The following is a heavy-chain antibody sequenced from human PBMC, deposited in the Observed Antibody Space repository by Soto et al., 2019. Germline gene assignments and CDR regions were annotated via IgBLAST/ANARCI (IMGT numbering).Heavy chain of an antibody. J-gene: IGHJ6*02. CDR3: ANNGDYYYYGRDV. D-gene: IGHD4-17*01. Sequence: QVQLVQSGAEVKKPGASVKVSCKASGYTFSNYATHWVRQAPGQRLEWMGWINAGNGKTKYSQNFQGRVTITRDTSASTAYMELSSLRSEDTAVYYCANNGDYYYYGRDVWGQGTTVTVSS. V-gene: IGHV1-3*01. CDR2: INAGNGKT. CDR1: GYTFSNYA.